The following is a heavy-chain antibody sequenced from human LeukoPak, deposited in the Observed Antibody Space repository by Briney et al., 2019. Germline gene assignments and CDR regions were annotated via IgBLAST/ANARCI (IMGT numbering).Heavy chain of an antibody. V-gene: IGHV4-34*01. CDR3: ARGDPAAAGIGY. CDR2: INHSEGT. D-gene: IGHD6-13*01. Sequence: SETLSLTCAVYGGSFCGYSWSWIRQPPGMGLECIGEINHSEGTTYNPSLKIRVSISVDTSKTQFSLKLRSVTAADTAVYYCARGDPAAAGIGYWGQGTLVTVSS. CDR1: GGSFCGYS. J-gene: IGHJ4*02.